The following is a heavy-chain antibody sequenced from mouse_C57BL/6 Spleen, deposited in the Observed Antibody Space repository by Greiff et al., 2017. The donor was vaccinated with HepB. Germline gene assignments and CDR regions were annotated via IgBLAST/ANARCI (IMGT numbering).Heavy chain of an antibody. CDR3: AIYYDYDAAFAY. Sequence: DVQLQESGPGLVKPSQSLSLTCSVTGYSITSGYYWNWIRQFPGNKLEWMGYISYDGSNNYNPSLKNRISITRDTSKNQFFLKLNSVTTEDTATYYCAIYYDYDAAFAYWGQGTLVTVSA. D-gene: IGHD2-4*01. V-gene: IGHV3-6*01. CDR1: GYSITSGYY. J-gene: IGHJ3*01. CDR2: ISYDGSN.